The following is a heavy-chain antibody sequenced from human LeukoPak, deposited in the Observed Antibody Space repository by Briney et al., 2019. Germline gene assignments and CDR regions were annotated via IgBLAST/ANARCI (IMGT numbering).Heavy chain of an antibody. CDR2: ISGSGNII. Sequence: GGSLRLSCAASGFTFSSYEMNWVRQAPGKGLEWVSYISGSGNIIKYADSVKGRFTISRDNTKNSLFLQMNSLRGEDTAVYYCARDLGIVTGFDYWGQGTLVTVSS. J-gene: IGHJ4*02. V-gene: IGHV3-48*03. CDR3: ARDLGIVTGFDY. D-gene: IGHD2-2*03. CDR1: GFTFSSYE.